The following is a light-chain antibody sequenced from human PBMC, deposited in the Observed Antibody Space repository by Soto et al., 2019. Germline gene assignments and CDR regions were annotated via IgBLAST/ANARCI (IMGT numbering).Light chain of an antibody. CDR3: SSYSSTSIVV. V-gene: IGLV2-14*03. Sequence: QSALTQPASVSGSPGQSVTISCTGTSGDIGAYNYVSWYQQHPGEAPKLMIHDVTNRPSGVSYRFSGSKSGNTASLTISGLQAEDEADYYCSSYSSTSIVVFGGGTKVTVL. J-gene: IGLJ2*01. CDR2: DVT. CDR1: SGDIGAYNY.